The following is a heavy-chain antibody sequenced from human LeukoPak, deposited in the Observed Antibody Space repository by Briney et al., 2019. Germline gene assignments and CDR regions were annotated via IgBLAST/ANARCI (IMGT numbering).Heavy chain of an antibody. J-gene: IGHJ6*04. D-gene: IGHD6-13*01. CDR3: ARLYSSSWYYYYGMDV. Sequence: GSLKISCKGSGYSFTSYWIGWVRQMPGKGLEWMGIIYPGDSDTRYSPSFQGQVTISADKSISTAYLQWSSLKASDTAMYYSARLYSSSWYYYYGMDVWGKGTTVTVSS. V-gene: IGHV5-51*01. CDR2: IYPGDSDT. CDR1: GYSFTSYW.